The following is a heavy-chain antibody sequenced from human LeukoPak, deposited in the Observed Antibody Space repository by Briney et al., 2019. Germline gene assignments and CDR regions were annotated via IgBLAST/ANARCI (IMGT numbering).Heavy chain of an antibody. CDR1: GFKFSTFW. J-gene: IGHJ4*02. Sequence: GGSLRLSCAASGFKFSTFWMNWVRQAPGKGLEWVANIKQDGSKIYYVDSVKGRFTISRDNAKNSLFLQMNSLTAEDTAMYYCARDHDPFDYWGQGTLVTVSS. CDR3: ARDHDPFDY. V-gene: IGHV3-7*01. CDR2: IKQDGSKI.